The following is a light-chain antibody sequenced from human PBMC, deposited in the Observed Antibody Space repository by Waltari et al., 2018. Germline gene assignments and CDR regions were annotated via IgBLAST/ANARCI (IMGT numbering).Light chain of an antibody. V-gene: IGKV3-15*01. Sequence: EIVMTQSPATLSISPRERATLSCRASQSVSSNLAWYQHKPGQAPRLLIYGASTRATDIPARFSGSGSGAEFTLTISSLQSEDFAVYYCQQYDNWPPLTFGGGTKVEIK. CDR3: QQYDNWPPLT. J-gene: IGKJ4*01. CDR1: QSVSSN. CDR2: GAS.